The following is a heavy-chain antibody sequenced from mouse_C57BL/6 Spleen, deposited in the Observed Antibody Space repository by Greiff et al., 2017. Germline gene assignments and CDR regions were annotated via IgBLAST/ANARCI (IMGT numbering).Heavy chain of an antibody. CDR2: IYPGDGDT. CDR1: GYAFSSSW. J-gene: IGHJ3*01. V-gene: IGHV1-82*01. CDR3: ARSSDYDAWFAY. D-gene: IGHD2-4*01. Sequence: QVQLQQSGPELVKPGASVKISCKASGYAFSSSWMNWVKQRPGKGLEWIGRIYPGDGDTNYNGKFKGKATLTEDKSSSTAYMQLSSLTSEGSAVFFCARSSDYDAWFAYWGQGTLVTVSA.